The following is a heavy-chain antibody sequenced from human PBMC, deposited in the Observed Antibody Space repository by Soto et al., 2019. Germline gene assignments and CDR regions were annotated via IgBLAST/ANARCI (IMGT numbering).Heavy chain of an antibody. J-gene: IGHJ6*02. CDR2: FRAGGDDETT. CDR3: ARRSSWYVDYSYYYGMDV. D-gene: IGHD6-13*01. Sequence: GSLRLSCAASGFTFSSYSMSWVRQAPGKGLEWVSGFRAGGDDETTYYADSVKGRFTISRDNSKNTLYLQMNSLRAEDTAVYYCARRSSWYVDYSYYYGMDVWGQGTTVTVSS. V-gene: IGHV3-23*01. CDR1: GFTFSSYS.